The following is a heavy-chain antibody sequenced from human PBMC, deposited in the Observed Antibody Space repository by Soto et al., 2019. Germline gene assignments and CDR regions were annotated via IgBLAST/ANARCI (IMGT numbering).Heavy chain of an antibody. CDR1: GYTFTSYD. Sequence: QVQVVQSGAEVKKPGASVKVSCKASGYTFTSYDINWVRQATGQGLEWMGWMNPNSGNTGYAPKFQGRVTMTSNTSISTAYMELSSLRSEDTAVYYCATVDTAMIRAFDYWGQGTLVTVSS. CDR2: MNPNSGNT. J-gene: IGHJ4*02. D-gene: IGHD5-18*01. CDR3: ATVDTAMIRAFDY. V-gene: IGHV1-8*01.